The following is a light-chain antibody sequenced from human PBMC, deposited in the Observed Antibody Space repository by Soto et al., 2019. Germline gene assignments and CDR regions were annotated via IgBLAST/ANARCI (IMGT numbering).Light chain of an antibody. CDR1: QSVLDRSNNKNY. J-gene: IGKJ1*01. V-gene: IGKV4-1*01. CDR3: QQYYAIPRT. Sequence: DIVMTQSPDSLAVSLGERAIINCKSSQSVLDRSNNKNYLTWYQQKPGQPPKPLIYWASTRQFGLPDRFSGSGAGTDFTLTISSLQAEDVALYYCQQYYAIPRTFGQGTKVEIK. CDR2: WAS.